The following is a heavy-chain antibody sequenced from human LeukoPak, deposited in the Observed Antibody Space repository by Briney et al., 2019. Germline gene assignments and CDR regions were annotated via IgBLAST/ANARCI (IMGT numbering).Heavy chain of an antibody. J-gene: IGHJ6*04. CDR1: GFTFSSYG. CDR3: AELGITMIGGV. Sequence: NPGGSLRLSCAASGFTFSSYGMHWVRQAPGKGLEWVSSISSTSSYIYYADSVKGRFTISTDNAKNSLYLQMNSLRAEDTAVYYCAELGITMIGGVWGKGTTVTISS. V-gene: IGHV3-21*01. CDR2: ISSTSSYI. D-gene: IGHD3-10*02.